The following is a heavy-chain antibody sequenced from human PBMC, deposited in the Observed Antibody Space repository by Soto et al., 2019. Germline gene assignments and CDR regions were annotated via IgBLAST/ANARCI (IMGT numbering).Heavy chain of an antibody. D-gene: IGHD2-15*01. V-gene: IGHV1-46*01. CDR3: AREYCSGGSCYSYGMDV. Sequence: GASVKVSCKASGYTFTSYYMHWVRQAPGQGLEWMGIINPSGGSTSYAQKFQGRVTTTRDTSTSTVYMELSSLRSEDTAVYYCAREYCSGGSCYSYGMDVWGQGTTVTVSS. CDR1: GYTFTSYY. CDR2: INPSGGST. J-gene: IGHJ6*02.